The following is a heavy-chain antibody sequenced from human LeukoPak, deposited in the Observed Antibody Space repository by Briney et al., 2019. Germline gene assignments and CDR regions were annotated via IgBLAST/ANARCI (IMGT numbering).Heavy chain of an antibody. V-gene: IGHV3-7*01. Sequence: GGSLRLSCAASGFTFSSYWMSWVRQAPGKGLEWVANIKQDGSEKYYVDSVKGRFTISRDNTKNSLYLQMNSLRAEDTAVYYCARDDADKENDYWGQGTLVTVSS. J-gene: IGHJ4*02. CDR1: GFTFSSYW. D-gene: IGHD3-9*01. CDR3: ARDDADKENDY. CDR2: IKQDGSEK.